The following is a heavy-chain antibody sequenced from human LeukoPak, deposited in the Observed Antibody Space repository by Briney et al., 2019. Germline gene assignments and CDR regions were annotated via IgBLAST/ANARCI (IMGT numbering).Heavy chain of an antibody. V-gene: IGHV3-23*01. CDR3: AKVGYCSSTSCSTLGGFDY. CDR1: GFTFSSYA. CDR2: ISGSGGST. J-gene: IGHJ4*02. Sequence: GGSLRLSCAASGFTFSSYAMSWVRQAPGKGLEWVSAISGSGGSTYYADSVKGRFTISRDNSKNTLYLQMNSMRAEDTAVYYCAKVGYCSSTSCSTLGGFDYWGQGTPVTVSS. D-gene: IGHD2-2*03.